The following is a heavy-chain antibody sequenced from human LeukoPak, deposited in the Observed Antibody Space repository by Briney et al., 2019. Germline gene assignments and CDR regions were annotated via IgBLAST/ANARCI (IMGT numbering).Heavy chain of an antibody. CDR1: GASISSYY. Sequence: SETLSLTCTVSGASISSYYCNWIRQPPGKGLEWIGRIYNSGSTNYNPSLKSRVTISADKSKNQFSLNLCSVSAADRAVHYCARDPISCDPLTGYDLWGWFDAWGQGILVTVSS. V-gene: IGHV4-4*07. CDR3: ARDPISCDPLTGYDLWGWFDA. CDR2: IYNSGST. D-gene: IGHD3-9*01. J-gene: IGHJ5*02.